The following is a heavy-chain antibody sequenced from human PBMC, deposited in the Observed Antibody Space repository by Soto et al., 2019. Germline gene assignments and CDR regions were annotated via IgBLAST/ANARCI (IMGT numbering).Heavy chain of an antibody. CDR3: ARSLVPGAIRQYNGMDV. CDR1: GFTFSNSA. CDR2: LWYDGSNK. Sequence: QVQLVESGGGVVQPGRSLRLSCAASGFTFSNSAMHWVRQAPGRGLEWVAGLWYDGSNKFYADSVKGRFTISRDNSKNTPYLQMNSLRAEDTAIYQCARSLVPGAIRQYNGMDVWGQGTTVTVSS. J-gene: IGHJ6*02. V-gene: IGHV3-33*01. D-gene: IGHD2-2*02.